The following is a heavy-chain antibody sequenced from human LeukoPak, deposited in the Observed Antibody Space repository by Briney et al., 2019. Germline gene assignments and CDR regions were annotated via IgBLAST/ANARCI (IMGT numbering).Heavy chain of an antibody. V-gene: IGHV4-31*03. CDR2: TYYGGST. CDR3: AGLKYYYDSSGYYYFDY. CDR1: GVSISSGGYY. Sequence: PPQTLSLTCTVSGVSISSGGYYWSWIRQHPGTGLEWIGYTYYGGSTYSHPSLKSRVGISLDKSKNQFSLRLNSVTAADTAVYYCAGLKYYYDSSGYYYFDYWGQGTLVTVSS. J-gene: IGHJ4*02. D-gene: IGHD3-22*01.